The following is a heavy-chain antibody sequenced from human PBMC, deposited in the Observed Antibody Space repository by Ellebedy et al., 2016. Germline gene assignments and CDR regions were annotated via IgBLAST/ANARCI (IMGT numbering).Heavy chain of an antibody. D-gene: IGHD3-3*01. CDR3: ATAHDFWSGYLD. V-gene: IGHV1-24*01. CDR2: FDPEDGET. CDR1: GYTLTELS. J-gene: IGHJ4*02. Sequence: ASVKVSCXVSGYTLTELSMHWVRQAPGKGLEWMGGFDPEDGETIYAQKFQGRVTMTEDTSTDTAYMELSSLRSEDTAVYYCATAHDFWSGYLDWGQGTLVTVSS.